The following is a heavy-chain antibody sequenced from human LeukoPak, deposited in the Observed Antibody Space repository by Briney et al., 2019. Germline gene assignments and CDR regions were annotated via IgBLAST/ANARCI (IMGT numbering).Heavy chain of an antibody. V-gene: IGHV4-39*01. J-gene: IGHJ5*02. D-gene: IGHD6-19*01. Sequence: SETLSLTCTVSGGFISSSSYYWGWIRQPPGKGLEWIGNIYYNGRTYFNASLKSRVTISVDTSKSQFSLKLSSVTAADTAVYYCARRGPFSSGWFNNWFDPWGQGTLVTVSS. CDR2: IYYNGRT. CDR3: ARRGPFSSGWFNNWFDP. CDR1: GGFISSSSYY.